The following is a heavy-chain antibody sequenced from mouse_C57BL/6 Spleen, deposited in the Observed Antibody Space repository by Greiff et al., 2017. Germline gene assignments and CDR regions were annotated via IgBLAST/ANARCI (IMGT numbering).Heavy chain of an antibody. D-gene: IGHD1-1*01. CDR2: IDPANGNT. CDR1: GFNIKNTY. V-gene: IGHV14-3*01. J-gene: IGHJ1*03. CDR3: SRDYGSNSWYFDV. Sequence: EVQLVESVAELVRPGASVKLSCTASGFNIKNTYMHWVKQRPEQGLEWIGRIDPANGNTKYAPKFQGKATITADTSSNTAYLQLSSLTSEDTAICYCSRDYGSNSWYFDVWGTGTTVTVSS.